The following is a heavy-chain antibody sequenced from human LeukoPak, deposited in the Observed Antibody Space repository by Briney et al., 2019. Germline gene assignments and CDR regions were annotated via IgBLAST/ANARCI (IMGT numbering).Heavy chain of an antibody. CDR1: GFTFSSYG. J-gene: IGHJ6*02. V-gene: IGHV3-30*18. CDR2: ISYDGSNK. Sequence: PGGSLRLSCAASGFTFSSYGMHWVRQAPGKGLEWVSVISYDGSNKYYADSVKGRFTISRDNSKNTLYLQMNSLRAEDTAVYYCAKGGLSTTVTTHGMDVWGQGTTVTVSS. CDR3: AKGGLSTTVTTHGMDV. D-gene: IGHD4-17*01.